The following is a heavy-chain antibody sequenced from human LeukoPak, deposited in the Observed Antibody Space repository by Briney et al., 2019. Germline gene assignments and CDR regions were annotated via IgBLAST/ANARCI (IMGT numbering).Heavy chain of an antibody. CDR3: ARDRITGTTRSAFDI. CDR2: ISSSSSTI. V-gene: IGHV3-48*01. D-gene: IGHD1-14*01. CDR1: GFTFSTYW. Sequence: GGSLRLSCAASGFTFSTYWMSWVRQAPGKGLEWVSYISSSSSTIYYADSVKGRFTISRDNAKNSLYLQMNSLRAEDTAVYYCARDRITGTTRSAFDIWGQGTMVTVSS. J-gene: IGHJ3*02.